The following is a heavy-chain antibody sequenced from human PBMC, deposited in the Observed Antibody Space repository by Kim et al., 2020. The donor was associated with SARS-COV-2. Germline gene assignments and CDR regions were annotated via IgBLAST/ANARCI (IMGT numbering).Heavy chain of an antibody. D-gene: IGHD4-17*01. CDR2: INHSGST. Sequence: SETLSLTCAVYGGSFSGYYWSWIRQPPGKGLEWIGEINHSGSTNYNPSLKSRVTISVDTSKNQFSLKLSSVTAADTAVYYCASGSPVTTFYYYYGMDVWGQGTTVTVSS. CDR3: ASGSPVTTFYYYYGMDV. V-gene: IGHV4-34*01. J-gene: IGHJ6*02. CDR1: GGSFSGYY.